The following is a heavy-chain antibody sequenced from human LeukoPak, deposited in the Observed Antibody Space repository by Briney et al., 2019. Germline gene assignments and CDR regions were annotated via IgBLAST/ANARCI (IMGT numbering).Heavy chain of an antibody. CDR2: IYYSGST. D-gene: IGHD3-22*01. V-gene: IGHV4-39*01. Sequence: NPGGSLRLSCAASGFTFSSYWMSWVRQPPGKGLAWIGSIYYSGSTYYNPSLKSRVTISVDTSKNQFSLKLSSVTAADTAVYYCARHDRYYYDSSGYPIDYWGRGTLVTVSS. J-gene: IGHJ4*02. CDR1: GFTFSSYW. CDR3: ARHDRYYYDSSGYPIDY.